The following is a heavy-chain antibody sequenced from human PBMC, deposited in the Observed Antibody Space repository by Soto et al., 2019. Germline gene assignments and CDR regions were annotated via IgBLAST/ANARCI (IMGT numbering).Heavy chain of an antibody. CDR1: GFTFSSYS. V-gene: IGHV3-21*01. CDR3: ANLVVGSGYYYTFVY. D-gene: IGHD3-22*01. Sequence: PGGSLRLSCAASGFTFSSYSMNWVRQAPGKGLEWVSSISSSGSYIYYADSVKGRFTISRDNAKNSPYLQMNSLRAEDTAVYYYANLVVGSGYYYTFVYWGQGTLVTVSS. CDR2: ISSSGSYI. J-gene: IGHJ4*02.